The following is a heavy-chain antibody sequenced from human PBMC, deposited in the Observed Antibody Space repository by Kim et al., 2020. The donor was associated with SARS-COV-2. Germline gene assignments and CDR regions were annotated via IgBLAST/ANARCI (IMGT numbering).Heavy chain of an antibody. CDR3: ASYTHYDFWSGYPMDV. Sequence: GESLKISCKGSGYSFTSYWISWVRQMPGKGLEWMGRIDPSDSYTNYSPSFQGHVTISADKSISTAYLQWSSLKASDTAMYYCASYTHYDFWSGYPMDVWGQGTTVTVSS. V-gene: IGHV5-10-1*01. D-gene: IGHD3-3*01. CDR1: GYSFTSYW. CDR2: IDPSDSYT. J-gene: IGHJ6*02.